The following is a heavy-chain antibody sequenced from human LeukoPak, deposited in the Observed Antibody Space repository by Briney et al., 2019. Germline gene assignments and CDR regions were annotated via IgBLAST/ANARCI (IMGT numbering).Heavy chain of an antibody. D-gene: IGHD3-22*01. J-gene: IGHJ6*03. Sequence: ASVKVSCKASGYIFTSYNIYWVRQAPGQGLEWMGIINPSGGSTNYAQKFQGRVTMTRDTSTSTAYMELSRLRSDDTAVYYCARASGVDIPYYYDSSGYHYYYYYMDVWGKGTTVTISS. V-gene: IGHV1-46*01. CDR3: ARASGVDIPYYYDSSGYHYYYYYMDV. CDR2: INPSGGST. CDR1: GYIFTSYN.